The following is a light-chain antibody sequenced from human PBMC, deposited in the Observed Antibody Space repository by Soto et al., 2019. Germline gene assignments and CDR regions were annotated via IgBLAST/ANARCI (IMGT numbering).Light chain of an antibody. J-gene: IGKJ2*01. Sequence: EIVMTQSPPSLTVTPGEPASISCRSSQRLLHSNGNNFLDWYLQKPWQSPQLLIYLGSNRASGVPDRVSGSGAGTDFTLKISRVEAEDVGVYYCMQALQTPYTFGQGTKVDIK. V-gene: IGKV2-28*01. CDR2: LGS. CDR3: MQALQTPYT. CDR1: QRLLHSNGNNF.